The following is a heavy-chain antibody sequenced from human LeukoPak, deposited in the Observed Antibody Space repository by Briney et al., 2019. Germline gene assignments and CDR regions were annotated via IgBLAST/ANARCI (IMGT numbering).Heavy chain of an antibody. Sequence: PGGSLRLSCAASGFTFSSYAISGVRQAPGERLGWGSAISGSGGSTYYADSVKGRFTISRDNSKNTLYLQMSSLTAEDTAVYYCAKDSCSSTSGRGYFDYWGQGTLVTVSS. J-gene: IGHJ4*02. CDR2: ISGSGGST. CDR3: AKDSCSSTSGRGYFDY. CDR1: GFTFSSYA. D-gene: IGHD2-2*01. V-gene: IGHV3-23*01.